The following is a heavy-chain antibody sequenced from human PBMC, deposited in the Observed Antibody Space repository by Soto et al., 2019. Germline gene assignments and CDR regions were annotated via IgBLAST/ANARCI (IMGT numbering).Heavy chain of an antibody. V-gene: IGHV3-23*01. J-gene: IGHJ5*02. Sequence: GGSLRLSCAASGFTFSSYAMSWVRQAPGKGLEWVSAISGSGGSTYYADSVKGRFTISRDNSKNTLYLQMNSLRAEDTAVYYCAKATSYYDILTGYWRVNWFDPWGQGTLVTVSS. CDR1: GFTFSSYA. D-gene: IGHD3-9*01. CDR3: AKATSYYDILTGYWRVNWFDP. CDR2: ISGSGGST.